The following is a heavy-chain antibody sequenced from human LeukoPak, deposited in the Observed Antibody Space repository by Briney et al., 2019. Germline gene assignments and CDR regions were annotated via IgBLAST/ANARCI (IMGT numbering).Heavy chain of an antibody. Sequence: GGSLRLSCTASGFAFNNFGFHWVRQAPGRGLEWVTFQRFDGINKYYRDSVKGRFTISRDNSKNTVYLQMNSLRADDTAVYYCAKERTTVVGGWTWGQGTLVTVSS. CDR1: GFAFNNFG. J-gene: IGHJ5*02. D-gene: IGHD6-19*01. CDR3: AKERTTVVGGWT. V-gene: IGHV3-30*02. CDR2: QRFDGINK.